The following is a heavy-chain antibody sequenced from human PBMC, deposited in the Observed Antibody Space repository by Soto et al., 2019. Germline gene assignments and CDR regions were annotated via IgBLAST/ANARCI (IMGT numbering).Heavy chain of an antibody. D-gene: IGHD3-10*02. J-gene: IGHJ6*02. CDR3: ARSGCSGSPGDYYGMDV. V-gene: IGHV3-7*01. Sequence: GGSLRLSCAASGFTFSSYWMSWVRQAPGKGLEWVANIKQDVSEKYYVDSVKGRFTISRDNAKNSLYLQMNSLRAEDPAVYYCARSGCSGSPGDYYGMDVWGQGTAVTVSS. CDR1: GFTFSSYW. CDR2: IKQDVSEK.